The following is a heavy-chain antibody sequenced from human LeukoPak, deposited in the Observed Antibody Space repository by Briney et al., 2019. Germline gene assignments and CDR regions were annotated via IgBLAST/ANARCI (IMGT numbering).Heavy chain of an antibody. CDR2: ISSDGSHE. CDR1: GFTFSSYG. D-gene: IGHD3-22*01. J-gene: IGHJ4*02. V-gene: IGHV3-30*18. Sequence: GTSLRLSCAASGFTFSSYGMHWVRQAPGKGLEWVAVISSDGSHENYADSVKGRFTVSRDNSKSTLYLQMDSLRPEDTAVYYCAKDDYSGYYYTDYWGQGTLVTVSS. CDR3: AKDDYSGYYYTDY.